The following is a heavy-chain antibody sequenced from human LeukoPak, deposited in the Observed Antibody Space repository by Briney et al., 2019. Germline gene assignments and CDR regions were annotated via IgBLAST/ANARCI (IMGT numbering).Heavy chain of an antibody. Sequence: PSETLSLTCTVSGGSISSYYWSWIRQPPGKGLEWIGYIYYSGSTNYNPSLKSRVTISVDTSKNQFSLKLSSVTAADTAVYYCARNNYDFWSGYSHRVYYYGMDVWGQGTTVTVSS. CDR1: GGSISSYY. D-gene: IGHD3-3*01. CDR2: IYYSGST. CDR3: ARNNYDFWSGYSHRVYYYGMDV. V-gene: IGHV4-59*01. J-gene: IGHJ6*02.